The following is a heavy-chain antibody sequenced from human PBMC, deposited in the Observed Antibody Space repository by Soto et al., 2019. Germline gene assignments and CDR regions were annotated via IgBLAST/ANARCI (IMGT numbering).Heavy chain of an antibody. J-gene: IGHJ6*02. CDR2: IYYSGST. D-gene: IGHD3-3*01. CDR3: ARTTLVTIFGVVISTGMDV. CDR1: GGSISSGGYY. Sequence: QVQLQESGPGLVKPSQTLSLTCTVSGGSISSGGYYWSWIRQHPGKGLEWIGYIYYSGSTYYNPSLTSRVTISVDTSKNQFSLKLSSVTAADTAVYYCARTTLVTIFGVVISTGMDVWGQGTTVTVSS. V-gene: IGHV4-31*03.